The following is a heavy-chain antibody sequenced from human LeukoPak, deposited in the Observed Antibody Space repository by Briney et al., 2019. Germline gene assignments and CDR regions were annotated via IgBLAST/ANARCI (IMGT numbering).Heavy chain of an antibody. Sequence: PSETLSLTCNVSGGSFTNYYWSWLRQTPEKGLEWIGQINHSGDTSYNPSLRSRMTLSVDRSKKPFSLKVTSVTAADTGVYYCARGPGTLGLSPWGQGTLVSVSS. D-gene: IGHD1-7*01. CDR3: ARGPGTLGLSP. V-gene: IGHV4-34*01. CDR2: INHSGDT. J-gene: IGHJ5*02. CDR1: GGSFTNYY.